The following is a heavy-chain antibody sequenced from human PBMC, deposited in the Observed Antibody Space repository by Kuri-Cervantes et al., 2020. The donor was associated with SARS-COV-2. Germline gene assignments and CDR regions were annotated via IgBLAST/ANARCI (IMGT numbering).Heavy chain of an antibody. CDR1: GGSFSGYY. CDR3: ARRLSHYYDSSGYPNWFDP. V-gene: IGHV4-34*01. D-gene: IGHD3-22*01. Sequence: ESLKISCAVYGGSFSGYYWTWIRQPPGKGLEWIGEINHSGSTNYNPSLRSRVTISVDTSKNQFSLKLSSVTAADTAVYYCARRLSHYYDSSGYPNWFDPWGQGTLVTVSS. J-gene: IGHJ5*02. CDR2: INHSGST.